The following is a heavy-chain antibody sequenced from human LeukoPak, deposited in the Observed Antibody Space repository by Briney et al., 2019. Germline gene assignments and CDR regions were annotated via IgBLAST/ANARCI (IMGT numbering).Heavy chain of an antibody. CDR1: GGSISSRGYY. D-gene: IGHD2/OR15-2a*01. J-gene: IGHJ4*02. CDR3: AREESN. Sequence: SETQSLTCTVSGGSISSRGYYWSWIRQPPGKGLEWIGYIYHSGSTYYNPSLKSRVTISVDRSKNQFSLKLSSVTAADTAVYYCAREESNWGQGTLVAVSS. CDR2: IYHSGST. V-gene: IGHV4-30-2*01.